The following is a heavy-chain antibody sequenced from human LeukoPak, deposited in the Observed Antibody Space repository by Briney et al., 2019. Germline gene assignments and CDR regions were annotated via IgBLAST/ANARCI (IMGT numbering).Heavy chain of an antibody. V-gene: IGHV1-2*02. J-gene: IGHJ4*02. Sequence: ASVNVSCRASGYTFTGYYIHWVRQAPGQGLEWMEWMNPNSGGTHYAQNFQGRVTMTRDTSTRTAYMELSRLRSDDTAVYYCARDYGDYTLDYWGQGTLVTVSP. CDR1: GYTFTGYY. D-gene: IGHD4-17*01. CDR3: ARDYGDYTLDY. CDR2: MNPNSGGT.